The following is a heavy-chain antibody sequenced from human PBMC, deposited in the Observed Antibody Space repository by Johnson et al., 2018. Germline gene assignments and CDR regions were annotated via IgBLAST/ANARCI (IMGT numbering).Heavy chain of an antibody. CDR3: AGGGYSGNWYGMDV. CDR1: GFTFSNYA. Sequence: QVQLGQSGGGVVQPGRSLRLSCAASGFTFSNYAMHWVRQAPGKGLEWVAVIWYDGRSMGYADSVKGRFTISRDNSKNPLYLQINSLRAEDTALFFCAGGGYSGNWYGMDVWGQGTTVTVSS. D-gene: IGHD1-26*01. J-gene: IGHJ6*02. CDR2: IWYDGRSM. V-gene: IGHV3-33*01.